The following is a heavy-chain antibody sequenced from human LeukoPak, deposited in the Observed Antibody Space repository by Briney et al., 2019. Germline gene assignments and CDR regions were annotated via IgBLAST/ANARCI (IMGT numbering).Heavy chain of an antibody. D-gene: IGHD3-9*01. CDR2: ISGSGGST. V-gene: IGHV3-23*01. J-gene: IGHJ4*02. CDR3: AKAWGDILTGYYPPFFDY. CDR1: GFTFSSYA. Sequence: GGSLRLSCAASGFTFSSYAMSWVRQAPGKGLEWVSAISGSGGSTYYADSVKGLFTISRDNSKNTLYLQMNSLRAEDTAVYYCAKAWGDILTGYYPPFFDYWGQGTLVTVSS.